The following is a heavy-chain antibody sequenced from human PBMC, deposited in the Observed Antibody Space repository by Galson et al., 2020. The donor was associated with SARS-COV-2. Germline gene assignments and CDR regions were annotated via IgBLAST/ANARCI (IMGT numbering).Heavy chain of an antibody. V-gene: IGHV4-59*01. CDR1: GDSISSNY. CDR2: IYYTGAT. J-gene: IGHJ4*02. D-gene: IGHD3-10*01. Sequence: ETLSLTCTVSGDSISSNYWSWIRQPPGKGLEWIGYIYYTGATNHNPSLKSRVTISVDTSKNQVSLKVTSVTAADTAVYYCARDVAGGSGIFDYWGQGNLVTVSS. CDR3: ARDVAGGSGIFDY.